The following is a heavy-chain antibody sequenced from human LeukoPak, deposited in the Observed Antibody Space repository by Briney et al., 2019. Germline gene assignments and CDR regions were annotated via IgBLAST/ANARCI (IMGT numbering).Heavy chain of an antibody. Sequence: SGGSLRLSCAASGFTFNTYVMNWVRQAPGKGLEWVAVISYDGSNKYYADSVKGRFTISRDNSKNTLYLQMNSLRAEDTAVYYCARELRYFDWLLFSYPISPGGFDPWGQGTLVTVSS. D-gene: IGHD3-9*01. CDR2: ISYDGSNK. V-gene: IGHV3-30*03. CDR1: GFTFNTYV. CDR3: ARELRYFDWLLFSYPISPGGFDP. J-gene: IGHJ5*02.